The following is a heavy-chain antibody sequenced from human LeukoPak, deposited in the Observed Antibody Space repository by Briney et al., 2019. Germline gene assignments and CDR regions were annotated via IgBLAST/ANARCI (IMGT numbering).Heavy chain of an antibody. V-gene: IGHV4-34*01. D-gene: IGHD6-19*01. J-gene: IGHJ5*02. CDR1: SGSISSYY. Sequence: SETLSLTCTVSSGSISSYYWSWIRQPPGKGLEWIGEINHSGSTNYNPSLKSRVTISVDTSKNQFSLKLSSVTAADTAVYYCARGLRRIAVAGTLIWFDPWGQGTLVTVSS. CDR3: ARGLRRIAVAGTLIWFDP. CDR2: INHSGST.